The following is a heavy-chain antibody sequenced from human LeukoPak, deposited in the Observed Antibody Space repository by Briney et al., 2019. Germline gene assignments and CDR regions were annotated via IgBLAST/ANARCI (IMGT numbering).Heavy chain of an antibody. CDR3: ARDSTYYYDSSGTALDY. V-gene: IGHV3-48*03. D-gene: IGHD3-22*01. Sequence: QPGGSLRLSCAASGFTFSSYEMNWVRQAPGKGLEWVSYISSSGSTIYYADSVKGRFTISRDNAKNSLCLQMNSLRAEDTAVYYCARDSTYYYDSSGTALDYWGQGTLVTVSS. J-gene: IGHJ4*02. CDR2: ISSSGSTI. CDR1: GFTFSSYE.